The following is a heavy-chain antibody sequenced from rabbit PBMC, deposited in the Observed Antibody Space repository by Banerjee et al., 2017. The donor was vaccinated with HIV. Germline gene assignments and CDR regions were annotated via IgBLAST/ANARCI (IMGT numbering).Heavy chain of an antibody. CDR1: GFSFSSRYV. V-gene: IGHV1S43*01. Sequence: QEQLEESGGDLVKPEGSLTLTCTASGFSFSSRYVMSWVRQAPGKGLEWIGCIDTGSGSAYYASWVNGRFTISRSTSLNTVDLQMTSLTAADTATYFCARSYAGYNGYDNYNLWGQGTLVTVS. CDR3: ARSYAGYNGYDNYNL. D-gene: IGHD7-1*01. CDR2: IDTGSGSA. J-gene: IGHJ4*01.